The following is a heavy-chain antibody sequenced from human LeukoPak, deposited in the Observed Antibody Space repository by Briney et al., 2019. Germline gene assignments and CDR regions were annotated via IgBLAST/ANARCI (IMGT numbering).Heavy chain of an antibody. J-gene: IGHJ4*02. CDR1: GFTFNNYA. D-gene: IGHD3-22*01. CDR3: ARLPTFYYDSSGYHYDY. CDR2: TAGSGISK. Sequence: PGGSLRLSCVASGFTFNNYAMSWVRQAPGRGLEWASSTAGSGISKDYADPVKGRFTISKDKSKNTLYLQMDNLRAEDTGVYFCARLPTFYYDSSGYHYDYWGQGTLVTVSS. V-gene: IGHV3-23*01.